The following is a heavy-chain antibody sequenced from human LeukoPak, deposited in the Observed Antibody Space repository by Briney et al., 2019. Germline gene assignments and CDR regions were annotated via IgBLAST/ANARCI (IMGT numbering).Heavy chain of an antibody. D-gene: IGHD1-26*01. CDR3: ARGEVGGSYGIAFDY. Sequence: ASVKVSCKASGYTFISYGIIWVRQAPGQGLEWMGWISAYNGNTNYAQKFQGRVTMTTDTSTSTAYMELRSLRSDDTAVYYCARGEVGGSYGIAFDYWGQGTLVTVSS. CDR1: GYTFISYG. J-gene: IGHJ4*02. V-gene: IGHV1-18*01. CDR2: ISAYNGNT.